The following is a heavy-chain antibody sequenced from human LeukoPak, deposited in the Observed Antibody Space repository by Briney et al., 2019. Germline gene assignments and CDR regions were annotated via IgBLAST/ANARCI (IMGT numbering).Heavy chain of an antibody. CDR3: ARDPGGSVGASYGMDV. Sequence: GASVKVSCKASGGILGNYAISWVRQAPGQGLEWMGIINPSGGSTSYAQKFQGRVTMTRDTSTSTVYMELSSLRSEDTAVYYCARDPGGSVGASYGMDVWGQGTTVTVSS. V-gene: IGHV1-46*01. CDR1: GGILGNYA. CDR2: INPSGGST. J-gene: IGHJ6*02. D-gene: IGHD1-26*01.